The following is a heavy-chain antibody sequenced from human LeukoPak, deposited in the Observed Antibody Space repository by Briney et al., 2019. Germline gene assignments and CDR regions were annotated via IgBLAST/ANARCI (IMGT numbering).Heavy chain of an antibody. J-gene: IGHJ5*02. V-gene: IGHV3-30*18. Sequence: PGRSLRLSCAASGFTFSSYGMHWVRQAPGKGLEWVAVISYDGSNKYYADSVKGRFTISRDNSKNTLYLQMNSLRAEDTAVYYCAKEIVPAANWFDPWGQGTLVTVSS. CDR2: ISYDGSNK. CDR1: GFTFSSYG. CDR3: AKEIVPAANWFDP. D-gene: IGHD2-2*01.